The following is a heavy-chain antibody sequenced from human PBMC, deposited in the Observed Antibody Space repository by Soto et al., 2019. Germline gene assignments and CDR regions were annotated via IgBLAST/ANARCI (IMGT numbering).Heavy chain of an antibody. CDR3: AIGRWGVVYYGSGSYSHHHYYYGMDV. CDR1: GGSFSGYY. J-gene: IGHJ6*02. Sequence: PSETLSLTCAVYGGSFSGYYWSWIRQPPGKGLEWIGEINHSGSTNYNPSLKSRVTISVDTSKNQFSLKLSSVTAADTAVYYCAIGRWGVVYYGSGSYSHHHYYYGMDVWGQGTTVTVSS. CDR2: INHSGST. V-gene: IGHV4-34*01. D-gene: IGHD3-10*01.